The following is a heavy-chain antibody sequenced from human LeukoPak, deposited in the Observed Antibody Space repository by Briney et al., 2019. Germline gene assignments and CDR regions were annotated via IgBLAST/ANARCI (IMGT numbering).Heavy chain of an antibody. J-gene: IGHJ6*03. Sequence: GASVKVSCKASGYTFTSYYMHWVRQAPGQGLEWMGIINPSGGSTSYAQKFQGRVTMTRDTSASTVYMELSSLRSEDTAVYYCARDRGSSSISNYYMDVWGKGTTVTVSS. CDR3: ARDRGSSSISNYYMDV. D-gene: IGHD6-6*01. CDR2: INPSGGST. V-gene: IGHV1-46*01. CDR1: GYTFTSYY.